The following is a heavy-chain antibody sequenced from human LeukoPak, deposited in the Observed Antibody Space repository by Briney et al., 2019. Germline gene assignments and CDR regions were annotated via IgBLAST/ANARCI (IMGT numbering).Heavy chain of an antibody. V-gene: IGHV3-48*04. Sequence: GGSLRLSCAASGFTFIGHNMNWVRQAPGKGLEWVSFVSISSGTIYYADSVKGRFRISRDNAKSSLDLEMNSLRAEDTAVNYCARAMSTFGGVRNYFDSWGQGTLVTVSS. D-gene: IGHD3-16*01. CDR2: VSISSGTI. J-gene: IGHJ4*02. CDR3: ARAMSTFGGVRNYFDS. CDR1: GFTFIGHN.